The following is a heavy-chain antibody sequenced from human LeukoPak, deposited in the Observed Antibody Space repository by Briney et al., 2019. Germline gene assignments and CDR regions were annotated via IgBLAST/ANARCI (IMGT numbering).Heavy chain of an antibody. CDR1: GFTFSTYA. J-gene: IGHJ4*02. D-gene: IGHD6-13*01. CDR2: ISGSGGST. Sequence: HTGGSLRLSCAASGFTFSTYAMSWVRQAPGKGLEWVSAISGSGGSTYYADSVKGRFTISRDNSKNTLYLQMNSLRAEDTSIYFCGKALEQETVIALDSWGQGTLVTVSS. CDR3: GKALEQETVIALDS. V-gene: IGHV3-23*01.